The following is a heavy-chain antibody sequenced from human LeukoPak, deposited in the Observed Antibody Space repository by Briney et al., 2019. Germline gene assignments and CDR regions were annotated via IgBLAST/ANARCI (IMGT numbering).Heavy chain of an antibody. CDR2: INPNSGGT. V-gene: IGHV1-2*02. Sequence: ASVKVSCTASGYTFTGYYMHWVRQAPGQGLEWMGWINPNSGGTNYTQKFQGRVTMTRDTSISTAYMELRRLTSGDTAVYYCARGWAFDFAGYYFALGYWGQGTLVTVSS. J-gene: IGHJ4*02. CDR1: GYTFTGYY. D-gene: IGHD3-22*01. CDR3: ARGWAFDFAGYYFALGY.